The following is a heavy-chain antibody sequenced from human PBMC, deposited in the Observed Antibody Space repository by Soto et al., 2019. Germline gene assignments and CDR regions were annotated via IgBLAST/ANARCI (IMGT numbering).Heavy chain of an antibody. V-gene: IGHV3-23*01. D-gene: IGHD4-17*01. CDR3: AKDQDNTDYYWIFDL. J-gene: IGHJ2*01. Sequence: GVSLRLSCVASGFNFRKFAMSWVRQAPGKGLEWVSGMSERSGPPLYADSVKGRFTISRDNSKSTLYLEMNNLRPEDTAVYYCAKDQDNTDYYWIFDLWGRGTPVTVSS. CDR1: GFNFRKFA. CDR2: MSERSGPP.